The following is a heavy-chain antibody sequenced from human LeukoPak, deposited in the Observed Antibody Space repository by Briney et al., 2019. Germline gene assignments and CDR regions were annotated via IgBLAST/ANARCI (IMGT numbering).Heavy chain of an antibody. J-gene: IGHJ4*02. CDR2: ISFDGSNQ. Sequence: GGSLRLSCAASGFTFSDYGMHWVRQAPGKGLEWVALISFDGSNQYYADSVKGRFTISRDNSKNTLFLQMNSLRVEDTAIYYCAKDAAGPEYWGQGTLVTVSS. V-gene: IGHV3-30*18. CDR3: AKDAAGPEY. CDR1: GFTFSDYG. D-gene: IGHD6-13*01.